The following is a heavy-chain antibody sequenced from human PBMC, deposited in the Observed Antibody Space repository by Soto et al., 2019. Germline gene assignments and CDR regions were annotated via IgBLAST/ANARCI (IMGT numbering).Heavy chain of an antibody. Sequence: PGGPLRLSCAASGFTFSSYSMNWVRQAPGKGLEWVSYISSSSSTIYYADSVKGRFTISRDNAKNSLYLQMNSLRAEGTAVYYCARDLTYYDILTGYYDYWGQGTLITVSS. CDR1: GFTFSSYS. J-gene: IGHJ4*02. D-gene: IGHD3-9*01. CDR2: ISSSSSTI. CDR3: ARDLTYYDILTGYYDY. V-gene: IGHV3-48*01.